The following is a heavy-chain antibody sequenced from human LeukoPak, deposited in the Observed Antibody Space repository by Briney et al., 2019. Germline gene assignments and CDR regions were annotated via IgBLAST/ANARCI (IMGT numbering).Heavy chain of an antibody. J-gene: IGHJ6*03. CDR2: IRRKNYGGAT. V-gene: IGHV3-49*04. D-gene: IGHD2-8*01. CDR1: GFTFRDYA. Sequence: QSGGSLRLSCTASGFTFRDYAMGWVRQAPGKGLEWGGFIRRKNYGGATNYAASVQGRFTISRDDSKSSAYLQMNSLKIEDTAVYYCTRAGLYCTTASCTGYYFYYMDFWGKGTTVTVSS. CDR3: TRAGLYCTTASCTGYYFYYMDF.